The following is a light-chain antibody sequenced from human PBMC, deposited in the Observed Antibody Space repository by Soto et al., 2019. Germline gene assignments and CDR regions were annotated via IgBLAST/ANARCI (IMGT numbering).Light chain of an antibody. Sequence: EIVMTQSPATLSVSPGESATLSCRASQSVSSKLAWYQQKPGQAPRLLIYGASTRSTGIPARFSGSGSGTEFILTISSLQSEEFAVYYCQQYNNWPPTFGQGTKVEIK. V-gene: IGKV3-15*01. CDR2: GAS. CDR1: QSVSSK. CDR3: QQYNNWPPT. J-gene: IGKJ1*01.